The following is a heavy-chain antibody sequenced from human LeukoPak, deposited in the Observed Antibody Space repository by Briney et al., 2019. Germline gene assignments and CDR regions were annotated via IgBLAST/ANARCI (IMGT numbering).Heavy chain of an antibody. J-gene: IGHJ4*02. CDR3: ARDGEGRTNFDY. D-gene: IGHD1-14*01. Sequence: ASVKVSCKVSGYTLTELSMHWVRQAPGKGLEWMGGFDPEDGETIYAQKFQGRVTMTEDTSTDTAYMELSSLRSDDTAVYYCARDGEGRTNFDYWGQGTLVTVSS. CDR2: FDPEDGET. V-gene: IGHV1-24*01. CDR1: GYTLTELS.